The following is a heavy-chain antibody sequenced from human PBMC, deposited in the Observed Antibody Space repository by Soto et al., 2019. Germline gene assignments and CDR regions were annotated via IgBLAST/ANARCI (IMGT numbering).Heavy chain of an antibody. J-gene: IGHJ4*02. CDR1: GFTFSSYG. Sequence: PGGSLRLSCAASGFTFSSYGMHWVRQAPGKGLEWVAVIWYDGSNKYYADSVKGRFTISRDNSKNTLYLQMNSLRAEDTAVYYCARDYDYGDYNPPYFDYWGQGTLVTVSS. V-gene: IGHV3-33*01. D-gene: IGHD4-17*01. CDR2: IWYDGSNK. CDR3: ARDYDYGDYNPPYFDY.